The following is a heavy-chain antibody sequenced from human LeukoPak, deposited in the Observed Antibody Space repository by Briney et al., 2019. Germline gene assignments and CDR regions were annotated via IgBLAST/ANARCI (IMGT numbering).Heavy chain of an antibody. V-gene: IGHV3-49*04. CDR3: TRDMIYTFHY. D-gene: IGHD3-16*01. Sequence: GGSLRLSCTPSGFTFCDYAMSWVRQAPGKGLEWVGFITSKAYGGTTEYAASVKGRFTISRDDSKSIAYLQMNSLRTEDTAVYYCTRDMIYTFHYWGQGTLVTVSS. CDR2: ITSKAYGGTT. CDR1: GFTFCDYA. J-gene: IGHJ4*02.